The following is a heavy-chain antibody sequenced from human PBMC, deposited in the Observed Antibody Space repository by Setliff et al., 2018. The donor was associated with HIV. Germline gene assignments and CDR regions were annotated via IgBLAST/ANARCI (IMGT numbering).Heavy chain of an antibody. V-gene: IGHV4-61*01. J-gene: IGHJ4*02. Sequence: SETLSLTCTVSGGSISSGSYYWSWIRQSPGKGLEWIGFIYYSGSTNYSPSLKSRVTISVDSSKNQFSLKLTSVTAADTAVYYCAVRRYYDSTGYYDYWGQGTLVTVSS. D-gene: IGHD3-22*01. CDR1: GGSISSGSYY. CDR3: AVRRYYDSTGYYDY. CDR2: IYYSGST.